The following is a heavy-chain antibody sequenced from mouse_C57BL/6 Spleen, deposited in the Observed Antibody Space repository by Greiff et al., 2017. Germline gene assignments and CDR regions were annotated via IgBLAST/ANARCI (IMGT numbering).Heavy chain of an antibody. CDR1: GYTFTSYW. V-gene: IGHV1-50*01. CDR2: IDPSDSYT. J-gene: IGHJ4*01. D-gene: IGHD2-3*01. Sequence: QVQLQQPGAELVKPGASVKLSCKASGYTFTSYWMQWVKQRPGQGLEWIGEIDPSDSYTNYNQKVKGKATLTVDTSSSTAYMQLSSLTSEDSAVYYGARRTDGYYTYAMDYWGQGTSVTVSS. CDR3: ARRTDGYYTYAMDY.